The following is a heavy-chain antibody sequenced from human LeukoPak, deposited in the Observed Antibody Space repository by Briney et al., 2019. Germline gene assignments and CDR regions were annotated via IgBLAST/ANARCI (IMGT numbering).Heavy chain of an antibody. D-gene: IGHD5-12*01. Sequence: PGGSLRLSCATSGFTFTTYEMNWVRQAPGKGLEWVSRLNSDGSSTSYADSVKGRFTISRDNAKNTVFLQMNSLRAEDTAVYYCARVKENNGGYVEFDYWGQGTLVTVSS. J-gene: IGHJ4*01. CDR1: GFTFTTYE. CDR3: ARVKENNGGYVEFDY. CDR2: LNSDGSST. V-gene: IGHV3-74*01.